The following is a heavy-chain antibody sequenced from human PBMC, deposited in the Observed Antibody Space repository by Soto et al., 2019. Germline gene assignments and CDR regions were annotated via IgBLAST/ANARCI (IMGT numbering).Heavy chain of an antibody. CDR2: VIPIFGTA. CDR3: ARDGRGRWLQFPY. V-gene: IGHV1-69*13. CDR1: GGTFSSYA. D-gene: IGHD5-12*01. J-gene: IGHJ4*02. Sequence: GASVKVSCKASGGTFSSYAISWVRQAPGQGLEWMGGVIPIFGTANYAQKFRGRVTITADESTSTAYMELSSLRSEDTAVYYCARDGRGRWLQFPYWGQGTLVTVS.